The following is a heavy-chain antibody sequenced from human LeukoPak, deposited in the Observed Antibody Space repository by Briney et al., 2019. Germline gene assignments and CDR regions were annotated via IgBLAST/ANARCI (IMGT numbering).Heavy chain of an antibody. V-gene: IGHV3-23*01. CDR3: AKGGKWDVTPFDY. D-gene: IGHD1-26*01. CDR2: ISGGGGST. Sequence: GSLRLSCAASGFTFTSYAMNWVRQAPGKGLEWVSTISGGGGSTYYADSVKGRFTISRDNSKNTLYLQVNSLRAEDTAVYYCAKGGKWDVTPFDYWGQGTLVTVSS. J-gene: IGHJ4*02. CDR1: GFTFTSYA.